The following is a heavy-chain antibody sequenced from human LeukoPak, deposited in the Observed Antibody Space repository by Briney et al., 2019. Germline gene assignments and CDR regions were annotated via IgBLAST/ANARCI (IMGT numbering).Heavy chain of an antibody. V-gene: IGHV4-30-4*01. D-gene: IGHD6-19*01. J-gene: IGHJ4*02. Sequence: PSETLSLTCTVSGGSISSGDYYWSWIRQPPGKGMEWIGYIYYSGSTYYNPSLKSRVTISVDTSKNQFSLKLSSVTAADTAVYYCARRDGSGWYGGYYFDYWGQGTLVTVSS. CDR1: GGSISSGDYY. CDR2: IYYSGST. CDR3: ARRDGSGWYGGYYFDY.